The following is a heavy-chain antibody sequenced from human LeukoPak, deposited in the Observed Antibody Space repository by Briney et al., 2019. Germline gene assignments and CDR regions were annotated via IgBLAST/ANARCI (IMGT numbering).Heavy chain of an antibody. D-gene: IGHD6-13*01. CDR3: ARGDSWSFDY. Sequence: GGSLKLSCAASGFTFSSYAMHWVRQAPGKGLEWVAIISNDGSNKYYADSVKGRFTISRDNSKNTLYLQMDSLRAEDTSLYYCARGDSWSFDYWGQGTLVTVSS. CDR1: GFTFSSYA. CDR2: ISNDGSNK. V-gene: IGHV3-30-3*01. J-gene: IGHJ4*02.